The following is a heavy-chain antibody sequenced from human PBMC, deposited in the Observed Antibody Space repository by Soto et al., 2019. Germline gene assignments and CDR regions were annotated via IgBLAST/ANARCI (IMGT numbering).Heavy chain of an antibody. CDR1: GGSISSGDYY. J-gene: IGHJ6*03. CDR3: ARGVGGSGSYHMQSYYYYMDV. D-gene: IGHD3-10*01. V-gene: IGHV4-30-4*01. Sequence: SETLSLTCTVSGGSISSGDYYWSWIRQPPGKCLEWIGYIYYSGSTYYNPSLKSRVTISVDTSKNQFSLKLSSVTAADTAVYYCARGVGGSGSYHMQSYYYYMDVWGKGTTVTVSS. CDR2: IYYSGST.